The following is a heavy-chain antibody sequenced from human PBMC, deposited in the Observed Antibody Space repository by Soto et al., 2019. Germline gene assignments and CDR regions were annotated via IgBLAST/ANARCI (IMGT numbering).Heavy chain of an antibody. CDR1: GFSFSSYA. V-gene: IGHV3-23*01. D-gene: IGHD5-12*01. J-gene: IGHJ4*01. Sequence: EVQLLESGGDLVQPGGSLRLACAASGFSFSSYAMVWVRQAPGKGLEWVSVISARGGSSYFADSVKGRFTIPRDNSKKGWPREMTSLRAEDTGTYSGAKGPTEYSASVAHWGQEPWSSSPQ. CDR3: AKGPTEYSASVAH. CDR2: ISARGGSS.